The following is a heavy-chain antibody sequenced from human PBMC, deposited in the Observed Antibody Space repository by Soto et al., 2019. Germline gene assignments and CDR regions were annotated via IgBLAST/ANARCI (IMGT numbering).Heavy chain of an antibody. CDR2: VYYSGSA. CDR1: GGSMSSSTFY. Sequence: SDSLYLTCTVSGGSMSSSTFYWGWLRQPPGKGLEWIGSVYYSGSAYYNSSLKTRVTMSVDLSKNHFSLRLSSVTAADTAVYYCATSADNWFDPCGQGTLVTVSS. V-gene: IGHV4-39*02. J-gene: IGHJ5*02. CDR3: ATSADNWFDP.